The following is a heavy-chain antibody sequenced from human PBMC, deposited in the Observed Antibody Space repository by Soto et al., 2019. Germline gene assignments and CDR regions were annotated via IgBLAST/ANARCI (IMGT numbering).Heavy chain of an antibody. CDR3: ARVMGGYNCVDY. CDR1: GFTFSNDW. J-gene: IGHJ4*02. CDR2: IKCKADSWKS. V-gene: IGHV3-15*01. D-gene: IGHD1-20*01. Sequence: GGSLRLSCAASGFTFSNDWMSWVRQAPGKGLEWVGRIKCKADSWKSDYAANVKVRFTISRDDSKNKLYLKMNSVKAEDTSFYYCARVMGGYNCVDYWGQGTLVTVSS.